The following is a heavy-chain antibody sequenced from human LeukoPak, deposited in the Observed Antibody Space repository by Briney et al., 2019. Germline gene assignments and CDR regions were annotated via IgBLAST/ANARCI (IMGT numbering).Heavy chain of an antibody. D-gene: IGHD1-26*01. CDR3: ATDRNSGKYYDY. V-gene: IGHV3-33*01. Sequence: GKSLRLSCAASGLTFRNYGMHWVRQAPGKELEWVAVIWYDGSNKYYADSVKGRFTTSRDNSKDTLYLQMNSLRAEDTAVYYCATDRNSGKYYDYWGQGTLVTVSS. CDR1: GLTFRNYG. J-gene: IGHJ4*02. CDR2: IWYDGSNK.